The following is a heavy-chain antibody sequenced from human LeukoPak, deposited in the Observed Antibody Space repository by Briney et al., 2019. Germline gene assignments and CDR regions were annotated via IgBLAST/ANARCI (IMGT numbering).Heavy chain of an antibody. V-gene: IGHV3-30-3*01. Sequence: GGSLRLSCVASGLAFSSYSMHWVRQAPGKGLEWVAVISYDGSNKYYADSVKGRFTISRDNSKNMLYLQMNSLRAEDTAVYYCARPGARYCSGGSCPESYFDYWGQGTLVTVSS. CDR2: ISYDGSNK. D-gene: IGHD2-15*01. CDR3: ARPGARYCSGGSCPESYFDY. CDR1: GLAFSSYS. J-gene: IGHJ4*02.